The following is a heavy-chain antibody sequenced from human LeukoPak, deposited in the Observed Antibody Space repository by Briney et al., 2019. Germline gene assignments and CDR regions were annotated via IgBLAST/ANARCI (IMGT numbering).Heavy chain of an antibody. CDR3: AMRYYDFWSGYYPPFDY. V-gene: IGHV1-69*13. D-gene: IGHD3-3*01. CDR2: IIPIFGTA. CDR1: GYTFTNYD. Sequence: GASVKVSCKASGYTFTNYDINWVRQATGQGLEWMGGIIPIFGTANYAQKFQGRVTITADESTSTAYMELSSLRSEDTAVYYCAMRYYDFWSGYYPPFDYWGQGTLVTVSS. J-gene: IGHJ4*02.